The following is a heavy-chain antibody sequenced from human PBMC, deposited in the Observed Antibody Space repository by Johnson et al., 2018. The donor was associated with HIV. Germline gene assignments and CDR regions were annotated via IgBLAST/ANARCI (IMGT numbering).Heavy chain of an antibody. D-gene: IGHD3-10*01. Sequence: DVQLVESGGGLIQPGGSLRLSCAASGFTFSSYAMSWVRQAPGKGLEWVSAISGSGGSTYYADSVKGRFTISRDNAKNSLYLQMNSLRAEDTALYYCAGGDRGDAFDIWGQGTMVTVSS. CDR1: GFTFSSYA. CDR3: AGGDRGDAFDI. J-gene: IGHJ3*02. CDR2: ISGSGGST. V-gene: IGHV3-23*04.